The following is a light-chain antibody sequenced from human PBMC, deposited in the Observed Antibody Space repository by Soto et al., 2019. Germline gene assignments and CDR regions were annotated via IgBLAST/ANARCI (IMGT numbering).Light chain of an antibody. CDR2: GAS. V-gene: IGKV3-20*01. J-gene: IGKJ4*01. CDR1: QSVSSSY. Sequence: EIVLTQSPGTLSLSPGERATLSYRAGQSVSSSYLAWYQRKPGQAPRLLIYGASSRATGIPDRFSGSGSGTDFTLTISRLEPEDFAVYYCQQYGSSRLTFGGGTKVDI. CDR3: QQYGSSRLT.